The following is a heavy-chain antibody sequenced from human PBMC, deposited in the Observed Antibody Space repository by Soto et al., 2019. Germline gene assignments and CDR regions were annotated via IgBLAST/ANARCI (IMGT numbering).Heavy chain of an antibody. V-gene: IGHV3-30*18. D-gene: IGHD5-12*01. CDR3: AKSRDGYNFYYYSGMDV. Sequence: QVQLVESGGGVVEPGRSLRLSCAVSGFTFSNYGMHWVRQAPGKGLEWVAVISYDGSNQYYGDSVKDRFTISRDNSKNTLYLQMNSLRAEDTAVYFCAKSRDGYNFYYYSGMDVWGQGAPVTVAS. CDR1: GFTFSNYG. J-gene: IGHJ6*02. CDR2: ISYDGSNQ.